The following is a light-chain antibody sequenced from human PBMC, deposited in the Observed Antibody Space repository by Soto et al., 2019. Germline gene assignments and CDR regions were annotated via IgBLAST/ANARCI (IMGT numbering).Light chain of an antibody. CDR1: ISNIGNNY. V-gene: IGLV1-51*02. J-gene: IGLJ1*01. CDR2: ESN. Sequence: QSVLTQPPSVSAAPGQKVTIFCSGTISNIGNNYVSWYQQLPGAAPTLLIYESNRRPTGIPDRFSGSKSPTSATLDITGHQSWCEADYYCASWDHSLGGYVFVSGTKVTVL. CDR3: ASWDHSLGGYV.